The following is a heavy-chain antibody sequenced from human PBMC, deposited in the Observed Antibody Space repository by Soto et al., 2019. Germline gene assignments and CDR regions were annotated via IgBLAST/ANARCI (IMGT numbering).Heavy chain of an antibody. J-gene: IGHJ4*02. Sequence: EVQLVESGGGLVQPGGSLRLSCAASGFTFSSYSMNWVRQAPGKGLEWVSYISSSSSTIYYADSVKGRFTISRDNAKNSLYLQMNSLIDEDTDVYYCAREDYGVFGGRYWGQGTLVTVSS. D-gene: IGHD4-17*01. V-gene: IGHV3-48*02. CDR3: AREDYGVFGGRY. CDR1: GFTFSSYS. CDR2: ISSSSSTI.